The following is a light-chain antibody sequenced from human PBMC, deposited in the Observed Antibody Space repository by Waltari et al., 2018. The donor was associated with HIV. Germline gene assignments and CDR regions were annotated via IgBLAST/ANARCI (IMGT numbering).Light chain of an antibody. CDR2: AAS. V-gene: IGKV1-39*01. J-gene: IGKJ1*01. Sequence: DIQMTQSPSSLSAFVGDRVIITCRASQEISSYLNWYQQKPGKAPRLLIYAASSLQSGVPSRFRGSGSGTEFTLTINSLQPEDFATYYSQQSYKTPGTFGQGTKVETK. CDR1: QEISSY. CDR3: QQSYKTPGT.